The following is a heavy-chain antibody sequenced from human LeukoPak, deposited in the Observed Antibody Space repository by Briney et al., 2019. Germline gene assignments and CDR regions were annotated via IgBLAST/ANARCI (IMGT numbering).Heavy chain of an antibody. CDR2: ITGHGGTT. CDR3: AKDRPFGDFRRRDPDF. CDR1: RFTFSSYA. V-gene: IGHV3-23*01. J-gene: IGHJ4*02. D-gene: IGHD4-17*01. Sequence: PGGSLRLSYAASRFTFSSYAMSWVRQAPGKGLEWVSSITGHGGTTYYADSVRGRFTVSRDNSNNTLYLQMNSLRAEDTAVYYCAKDRPFGDFRRRDPDFWGQGTLVTVSS.